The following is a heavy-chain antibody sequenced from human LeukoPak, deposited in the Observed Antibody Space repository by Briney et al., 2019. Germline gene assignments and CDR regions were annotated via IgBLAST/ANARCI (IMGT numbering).Heavy chain of an antibody. CDR3: ARDGSYYGRGFDY. V-gene: IGHV4-39*02. J-gene: IGHJ4*02. CDR2: IYYSGST. D-gene: IGHD1-26*01. Sequence: SETLSPTCTVSGGSISSSSYYWGWIRQPPGKGLEWIGSIYYSGSTYYNPSLKSRVTISVDTFKNQFSLKLSSVTAADTAVYYCARDGSYYGRGFDYWGQGTLVTVSS. CDR1: GGSISSSSYY.